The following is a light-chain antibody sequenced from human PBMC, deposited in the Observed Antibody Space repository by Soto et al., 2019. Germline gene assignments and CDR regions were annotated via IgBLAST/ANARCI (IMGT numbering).Light chain of an antibody. CDR1: QSVSSN. CDR3: QQYGDSPKYT. CDR2: GTS. Sequence: EIVMTQSPATLSVSPGERATLSCRASQSVSSNLAWYQQKPGQAPRLLIYGTSNRATGIPDRFSGSGSGTDFTLTISRLEPEDFAVYYCQQYGDSPKYTFGQGTKVEIK. J-gene: IGKJ2*01. V-gene: IGKV3-20*01.